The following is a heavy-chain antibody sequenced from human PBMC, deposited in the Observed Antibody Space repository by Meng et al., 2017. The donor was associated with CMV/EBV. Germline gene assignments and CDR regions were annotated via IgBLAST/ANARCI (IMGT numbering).Heavy chain of an antibody. D-gene: IGHD6-13*01. V-gene: IGHV4-39*07. J-gene: IGHJ4*02. CDR2: IYYSGST. CDR1: GGSISGSSYY. CDR3: ARGGIAAAGLH. Sequence: QLQLTGSGQGLVKPSGTLSLTLTVSGGSISGSSYYWGWIRQPPGKGLEWIGSIYYSGSTYYNPSLKSRVTISVDTSKNQFSLKLSSVTAADTAVYYCARGGIAAAGLHWGQGALVTVSS.